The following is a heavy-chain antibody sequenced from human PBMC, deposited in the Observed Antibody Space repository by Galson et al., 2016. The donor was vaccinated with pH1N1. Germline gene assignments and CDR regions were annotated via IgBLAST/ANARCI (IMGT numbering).Heavy chain of an antibody. V-gene: IGHV3-7*01. Sequence: SLRLSCAASGFTFSSYWVIWVRQAPGKGLEWVANINQDGSQKYYVDSVKGRFTISRDNAKNSLYLQMNSLRVEDTGLYYCAIFAGASPGWGQGTLVTVSS. CDR1: GFTFSSYW. J-gene: IGHJ4*02. D-gene: IGHD3-10*01. CDR2: INQDGSQK. CDR3: AIFAGASPG.